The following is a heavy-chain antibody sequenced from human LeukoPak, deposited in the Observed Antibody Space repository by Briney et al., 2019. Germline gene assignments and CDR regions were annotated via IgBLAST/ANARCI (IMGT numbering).Heavy chain of an antibody. CDR3: ARGPLKYSSSRNWFDP. Sequence: SETLSLTCAVYGGSFSGYYWSWIRQPPGKGLEWIGEINHSGSTNYNPSLKSRVTISVDMSKNQFSLKLSSVTAADTAVYYCARGPLKYSSSRNWFDPWGQGTLVTVSS. CDR1: GGSFSGYY. J-gene: IGHJ5*02. D-gene: IGHD6-13*01. V-gene: IGHV4-34*01. CDR2: INHSGST.